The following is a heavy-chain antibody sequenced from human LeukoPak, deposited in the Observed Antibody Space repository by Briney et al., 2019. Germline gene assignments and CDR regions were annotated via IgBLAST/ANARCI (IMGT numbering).Heavy chain of an antibody. Sequence: KASETLSLTCTVSGRSISSYYWSCLRQPPGKGLEWIGYIYYSGSTNYNPSLKSRVTISVDTSKNQFSLKLSSVTAADTAVYYCALRDSEPSDAFDIWGQGTMVTVSS. J-gene: IGHJ3*02. CDR3: ALRDSEPSDAFDI. CDR1: GRSISSYY. V-gene: IGHV4-59*08. CDR2: IYYSGST. D-gene: IGHD1-26*01.